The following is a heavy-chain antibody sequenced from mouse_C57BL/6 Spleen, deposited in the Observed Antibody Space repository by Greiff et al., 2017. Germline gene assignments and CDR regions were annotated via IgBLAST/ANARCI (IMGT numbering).Heavy chain of an antibody. D-gene: IGHD1-1*01. V-gene: IGHV1-55*01. CDR1: GYTFTSYW. J-gene: IGHJ3*01. CDR2: IYPGSGST. Sequence: QVQLQQSGAELVKPGASVKMSCKASGYTFTSYWITWVKQRPGQGLEWIGDIYPGSGSTNYHEKFKSKATLTVDTSSSTAYRQLSSLTSEDSAVYYGARPYGSSRAWFAYWGQGTLVTVSA. CDR3: ARPYGSSRAWFAY.